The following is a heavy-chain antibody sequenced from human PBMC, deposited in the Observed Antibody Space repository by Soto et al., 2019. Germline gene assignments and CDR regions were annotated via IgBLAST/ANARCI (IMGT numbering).Heavy chain of an antibody. V-gene: IGHV1-69*02. D-gene: IGHD2-21*01. CDR2: IIPILGIA. Sequence: QVQLVQSGAEVKKPGSSGKVSCKASGGTFSSYTISWVRQAPGQGLEWRGRIIPILGIANYAPKLQGRVTITGDKSTSTAYMELSSLRSEDTAGYYCASRVRAYCGGDFLNYYYYYTDVWGKGPTVTVSS. CDR1: GGTFSSYT. CDR3: ASRVRAYCGGDFLNYYYYYTDV. J-gene: IGHJ6*03.